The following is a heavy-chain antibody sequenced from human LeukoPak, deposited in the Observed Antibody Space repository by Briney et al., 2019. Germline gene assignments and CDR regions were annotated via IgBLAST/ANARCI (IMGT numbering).Heavy chain of an antibody. D-gene: IGHD4-17*01. V-gene: IGHV4-39*07. Sequence: SETLSLTCTVSGGSISSTSYYWGCIRQPPGKGLEWIGSIYYSGSTYYNPSLKSRVTISVDTSKNQFSLKLSSVTAADTAVYYCASEDYGDNYWGQGTLVTVSS. CDR2: IYYSGST. CDR3: ASEDYGDNY. J-gene: IGHJ4*02. CDR1: GGSISSTSYY.